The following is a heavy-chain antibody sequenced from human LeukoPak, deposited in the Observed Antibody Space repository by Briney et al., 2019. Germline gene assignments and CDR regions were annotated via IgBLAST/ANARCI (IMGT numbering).Heavy chain of an antibody. V-gene: IGHV3-30-3*01. J-gene: IGHJ4*02. Sequence: QPGGSLRLSCAASEFTFSNYAMHWVRQAPGKGLEWVAVISYDGSNKYYADSVKGRFTISRDNSKNTLYLQVNSLRAEDTAVYYCARDWYHVPSVVPAAKDWWGQGTLVTVSS. CDR1: EFTFSNYA. CDR3: ARDWYHVPSVVPAAKDW. CDR2: ISYDGSNK. D-gene: IGHD2-2*01.